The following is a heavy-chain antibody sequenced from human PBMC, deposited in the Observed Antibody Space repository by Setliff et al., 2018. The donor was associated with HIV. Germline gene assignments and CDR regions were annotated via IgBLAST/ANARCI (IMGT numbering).Heavy chain of an antibody. D-gene: IGHD3-22*01. V-gene: IGHV1-46*01. CDR3: ARARRITMIVDAFDI. CDR2: INPSGGST. Sequence: ASVKVSCKASGYTFTSYYMHWVRQAPGQGLEWMGIINPSGGSTSYAQKFQGRVTMTRDTSTSAVYMELSSLRSEDTAVYYCARARRITMIVDAFDIWGQGTMVTVSS. CDR1: GYTFTSYY. J-gene: IGHJ3*02.